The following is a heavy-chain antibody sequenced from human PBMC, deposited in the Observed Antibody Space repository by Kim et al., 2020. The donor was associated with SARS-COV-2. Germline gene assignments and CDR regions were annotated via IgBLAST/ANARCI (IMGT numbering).Heavy chain of an antibody. CDR1: GGTFSSYA. CDR3: ARSATSGWSGYDDIYGMDV. D-gene: IGHD5-12*01. V-gene: IGHV1-69*13. Sequence: SVKVSCKASGGTFSSYAISWVRQAPGQGLEWMGGIIPIFGTANYAQKFQGRVTITADESTSTAYMELSSLRSEDTAVYYCARSATSGWSGYDDIYGMDVWGQGTTVTVSS. CDR2: IIPIFGTA. J-gene: IGHJ6*02.